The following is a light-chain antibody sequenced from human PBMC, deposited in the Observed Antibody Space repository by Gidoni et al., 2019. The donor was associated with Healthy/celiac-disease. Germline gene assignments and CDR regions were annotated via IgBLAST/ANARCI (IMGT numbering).Light chain of an antibody. V-gene: IGKV3-20*01. CDR3: QQYGSAPL. Sequence: ELALTQHPGTQSVSPGERATLSCRAIQSVRSSYFAWYAPRPGQAPRLLLYCASSRATGIPARFSCSGSGTSFTLTISRLGPEDFALYSCQQYGSAPLFGPGTKVDIK. CDR2: CAS. J-gene: IGKJ3*01. CDR1: QSVRSSY.